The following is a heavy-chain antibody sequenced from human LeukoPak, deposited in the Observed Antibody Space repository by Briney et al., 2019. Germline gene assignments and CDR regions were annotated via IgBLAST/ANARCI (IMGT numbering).Heavy chain of an antibody. V-gene: IGHV4-59*01. Sequence: PSETLSLTCTVSGGSISSYYWTWIRQPPGKGLEWIGYMYYSGSPNYNPSLQSRVTISVDTSKNQFSLKLSSVTAADTAVYYCASSPTYYYDSNGYYYDYWGQGTLVTVSS. CDR2: MYYSGSP. D-gene: IGHD3-22*01. J-gene: IGHJ4*02. CDR3: ASSPTYYYDSNGYYYDY. CDR1: GGSISSYY.